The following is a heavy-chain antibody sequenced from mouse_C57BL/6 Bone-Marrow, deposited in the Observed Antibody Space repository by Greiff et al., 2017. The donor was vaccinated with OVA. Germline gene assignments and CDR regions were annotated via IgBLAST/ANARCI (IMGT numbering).Heavy chain of an antibody. Sequence: EVQLQQSGPELVKPGASVKISCKASGYSFTDYNMNWVKQSNGKSLEWIGVINPNYGPTSYNQKFKGKATLTVDQSSSTAYMQLNSLTSEDSAVDYCATEASSSYHAWFDYWGQGTLVTVSA. D-gene: IGHD1-1*01. CDR3: ATEASSSYHAWFDY. V-gene: IGHV1-39*01. CDR1: GYSFTDYN. CDR2: INPNYGPT. J-gene: IGHJ3*01.